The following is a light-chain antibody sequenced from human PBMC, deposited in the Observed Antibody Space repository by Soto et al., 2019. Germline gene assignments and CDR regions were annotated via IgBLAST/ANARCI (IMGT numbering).Light chain of an antibody. V-gene: IGKV3-15*01. CDR3: QQYNKWPPVFT. CDR1: QSVSSN. CDR2: GAS. Sequence: EIVMTQSPATLSVSPGERATLSCRASQSVSSNLAWYQQKPGQAPRLLIYGASTRATGIPARFSGSGSGTEFTLTISSLQFEDFAVYYCQQYNKWPPVFTFGPGTKVDIK. J-gene: IGKJ3*01.